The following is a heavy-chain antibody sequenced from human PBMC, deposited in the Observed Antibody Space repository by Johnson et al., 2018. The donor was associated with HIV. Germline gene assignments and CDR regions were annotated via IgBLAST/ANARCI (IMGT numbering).Heavy chain of an antibody. CDR2: ISDDGGNK. D-gene: IGHD3-22*01. V-gene: IGHV3-30-3*01. CDR1: GFTFSDYD. J-gene: IGHJ3*02. Sequence: QVQLVESGGGLVRPGGSLRLSCAASGFTFSDYDMSWVRQAPGKGLEWVAVISDDGGNKYYADSVKGRFTISRDNSKNTLYLQMNSLRAEDTAVYYCAKGIVVGVRAFDIWGQGTMVTVSS. CDR3: AKGIVVGVRAFDI.